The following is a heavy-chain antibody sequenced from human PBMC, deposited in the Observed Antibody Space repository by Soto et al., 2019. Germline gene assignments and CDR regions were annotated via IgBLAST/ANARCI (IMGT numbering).Heavy chain of an antibody. Sequence: QVQLVESGGGVVQPGRSLRLSCAASGFTFSSYAMHWVRQAPGKGLEWVAVISYDGSNKYYADSVKGRFTISRDNSKNTMYLQMNSLRAENTAVYYCARAEVVVTSNYYFDYWGQGTLVTVSS. CDR3: ARAEVVVTSNYYFDY. J-gene: IGHJ4*02. CDR1: GFTFSSYA. D-gene: IGHD2-21*02. CDR2: ISYDGSNK. V-gene: IGHV3-30-3*01.